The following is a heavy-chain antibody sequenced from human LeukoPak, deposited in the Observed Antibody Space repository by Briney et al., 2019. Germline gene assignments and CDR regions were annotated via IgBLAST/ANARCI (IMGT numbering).Heavy chain of an antibody. CDR1: GGSISSYY. CDR2: IYYSGST. CDR3: ARDLDNEQQLGWFDP. V-gene: IGHV4-59*01. D-gene: IGHD6-13*01. J-gene: IGHJ5*02. Sequence: SETLSLTCTVSGGSISSYYWSWLRQPPGKGLEWIGYIYYSGSTNYNPSLKSRVTISVDTSKNQFSLKLSSVTAADTAVYYCARDLDNEQQLGWFDPWGQGTLVTVSS.